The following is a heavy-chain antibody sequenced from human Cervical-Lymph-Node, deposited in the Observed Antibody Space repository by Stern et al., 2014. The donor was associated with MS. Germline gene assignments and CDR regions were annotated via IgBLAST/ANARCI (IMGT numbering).Heavy chain of an antibody. D-gene: IGHD6-13*01. J-gene: IGHJ4*02. CDR1: GFSFSRYA. V-gene: IGHV3-33*01. Sequence: VQLVESGGGVVQPGRSLRLSCAASGFSFSRYAMHWVRQAPGKGLELVALIWYDGSNPYYADSVTGRFPISRDNFKNTLYLQMNSLRAEDTAVYYCASAYSSSHYYFDYWGQGTLVTVSS. CDR2: IWYDGSNP. CDR3: ASAYSSSHYYFDY.